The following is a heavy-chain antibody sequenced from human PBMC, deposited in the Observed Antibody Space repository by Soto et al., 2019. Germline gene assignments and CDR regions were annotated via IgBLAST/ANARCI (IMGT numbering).Heavy chain of an antibody. V-gene: IGHV3-73*01. Sequence: EVQLVESGGGLVQPGGSLKLSCAASGFIFSDSVMHWVRQASGKGLEWVGRIRMKADNYATIYAASVKGRFIISRDDSKNTAYLQMNSLKTEDTAMYYCARQGKGTSWFDPWGQGTLVIVSS. CDR2: IRMKADNYAT. CDR3: ARQGKGTSWFDP. CDR1: GFIFSDSV. D-gene: IGHD1-1*01. J-gene: IGHJ5*02.